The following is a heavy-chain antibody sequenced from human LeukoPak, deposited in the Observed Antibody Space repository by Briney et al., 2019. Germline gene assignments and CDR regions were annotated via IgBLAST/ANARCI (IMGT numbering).Heavy chain of an antibody. D-gene: IGHD2-15*01. J-gene: IGHJ5*02. V-gene: IGHV4-34*01. Sequence: PSETLSLTCAVYGGSFRGYYWSWIRQPPGKGLEWIGEINHSGSTNYNPSLKSRVIISVDTSKNQFSLKLSSVTAADTAVYYCARYRVVVAATRRMRWFDPWGQGTLVTVSS. CDR1: GGSFRGYY. CDR2: INHSGST. CDR3: ARYRVVVAATRRMRWFDP.